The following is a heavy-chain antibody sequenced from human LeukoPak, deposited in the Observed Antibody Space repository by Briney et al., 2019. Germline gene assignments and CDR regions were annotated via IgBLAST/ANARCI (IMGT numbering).Heavy chain of an antibody. V-gene: IGHV1-18*01. Sequence: ASVKVSCKASGYTFTSYGISWVRQAPGQGLEWMGWISAYNGNTNYAQKLQGRVTMTTDTSTSTAYMELRSLRSDDTAVYYCARQYGNYYDSSGYYYYFDYWGQGTLVTVSS. CDR2: ISAYNGNT. CDR3: ARQYGNYYDSSGYYYYFDY. J-gene: IGHJ4*02. D-gene: IGHD3-22*01. CDR1: GYTFTSYG.